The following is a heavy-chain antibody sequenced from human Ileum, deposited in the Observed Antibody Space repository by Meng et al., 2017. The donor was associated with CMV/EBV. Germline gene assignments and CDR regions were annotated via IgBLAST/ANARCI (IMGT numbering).Heavy chain of an antibody. CDR3: ARARGPNY. Sequence: SCAASGLTFRNFWMTWVRQAPGKGLEWVANINEDGSERYYVDSVKGRFTISRDNAKNSLYLQMNSLRAEDTAVYYCARARGPNYWAQGTLVTVSS. V-gene: IGHV3-7*01. CDR2: INEDGSER. CDR1: GLTFRNFW. J-gene: IGHJ4*02.